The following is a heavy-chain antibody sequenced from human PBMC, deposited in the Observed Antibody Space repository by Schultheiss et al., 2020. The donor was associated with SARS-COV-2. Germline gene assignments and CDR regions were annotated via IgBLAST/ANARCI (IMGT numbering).Heavy chain of an antibody. D-gene: IGHD4-17*01. CDR1: GYTFTSYA. CDR2: INAGNGNT. CDR3: ARDWVTYGDYEWFDP. V-gene: IGHV1-3*01. J-gene: IGHJ5*02. Sequence: ASVKVSCKASGYTFTSYAMHWVRQAPGQRLEWMGWINAGNGNTKYSQKFQGRVTITRDTSASTAYMELSSLRSDDTAVYYCARDWVTYGDYEWFDPWGQGTLVTVSS.